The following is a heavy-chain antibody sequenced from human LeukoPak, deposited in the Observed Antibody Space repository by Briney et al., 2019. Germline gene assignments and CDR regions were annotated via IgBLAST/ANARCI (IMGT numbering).Heavy chain of an antibody. J-gene: IGHJ4*02. CDR2: IYYSGST. CDR3: ARDRDGYSPFDY. Sequence: SETLSLTCTVSGGSISSYYWSWIRQPPGKGLEWIGYIYYSGSTNYNPSLKSRVTISVDTSKNQFSLKLSSVTAADTAVYYCARDRDGYSPFDYWGQGTLVTVSS. V-gene: IGHV4-59*01. D-gene: IGHD5-24*01. CDR1: GGSISSYY.